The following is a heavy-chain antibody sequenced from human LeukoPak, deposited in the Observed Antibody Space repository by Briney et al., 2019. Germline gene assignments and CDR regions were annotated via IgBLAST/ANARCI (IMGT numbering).Heavy chain of an antibody. CDR3: ASDEGSGYPYFDY. Sequence: QTGGSLRLSCAASGFTFSSYAMHWVRQAPGKGLEWVAVISYDGSNKYYADSVKGRFTISRDNSKNTLYLQMNSLRAEDTAVYYCASDEGSGYPYFDYWGQGTLVTVSS. CDR1: GFTFSSYA. J-gene: IGHJ4*02. V-gene: IGHV3-30-3*01. D-gene: IGHD3-22*01. CDR2: ISYDGSNK.